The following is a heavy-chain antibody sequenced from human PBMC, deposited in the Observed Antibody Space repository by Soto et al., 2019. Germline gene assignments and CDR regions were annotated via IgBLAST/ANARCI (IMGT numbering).Heavy chain of an antibody. Sequence: ASVKVSCKASGYTFTDYFIHWVRQAPGQGFEWMGWINPNSRGTNYAQKFQGRVTMTRDTSNNTAYMELRGLRSDDTAVYYCARVTLKAGNWFDPWGQGTMVTVSS. CDR2: INPNSRGT. CDR3: ARVTLKAGNWFDP. V-gene: IGHV1-2*02. J-gene: IGHJ5*02. CDR1: GYTFTDYF.